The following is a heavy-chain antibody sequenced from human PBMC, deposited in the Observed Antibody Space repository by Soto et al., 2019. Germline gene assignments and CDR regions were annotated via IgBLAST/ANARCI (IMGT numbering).Heavy chain of an antibody. Sequence: QVQLQESGPGLVKPSGTLSLTCAVSGGSFTSNNWWTWVRQPPGQGLEWIGEIYRTGSTNYNPSLKSRVTISLDKSENQFTLKVPSLTAADTAVYYCASRDTGTSVDYWGQGTLVTVSS. CDR2: IYRTGST. CDR1: GGSFTSNNW. CDR3: ASRDTGTSVDY. V-gene: IGHV4-4*02. J-gene: IGHJ4*02. D-gene: IGHD1-7*01.